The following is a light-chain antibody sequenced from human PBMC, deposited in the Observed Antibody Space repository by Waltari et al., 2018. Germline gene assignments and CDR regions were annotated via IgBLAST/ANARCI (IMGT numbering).Light chain of an antibody. CDR1: QSISNC. CDR2: KAS. CDR3: QQYSSSSRT. V-gene: IGKV1-5*03. Sequence: DIQMTQSHSTLSASVGERVTITCRASQSISNCLAWYQQKPVKAPNLLIYKASSLESGVPSIFSTSGSATEFTLTISSLQPDDFATYYCQQYSSSSRTFGQGTKVEIK. J-gene: IGKJ1*01.